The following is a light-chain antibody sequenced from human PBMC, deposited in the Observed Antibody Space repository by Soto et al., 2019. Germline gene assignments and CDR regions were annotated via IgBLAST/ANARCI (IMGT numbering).Light chain of an antibody. Sequence: DIVMTQSPDSLAVSLGERATINCKYSQSLLSSSKNKNHLAWYQQKSGQPPKLLIYSASTRETGVPDRFSGSGSGTDFALTISSLQAEDVAVYYCQQYYTTPRTFGQGTRVEIK. CDR3: QQYYTTPRT. CDR2: SAS. J-gene: IGKJ1*01. CDR1: QSLLSSSKNKNH. V-gene: IGKV4-1*01.